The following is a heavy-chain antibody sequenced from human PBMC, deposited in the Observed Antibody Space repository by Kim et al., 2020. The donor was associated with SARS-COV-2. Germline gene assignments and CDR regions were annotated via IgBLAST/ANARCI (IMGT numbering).Heavy chain of an antibody. D-gene: IGHD3-9*01. CDR2: IYPGDSDT. J-gene: IGHJ4*02. CDR1: GYSFTSYW. V-gene: IGHV5-51*01. CDR3: ARQGYDILTGYQIDY. Sequence: GESLKISCKGSGYSFTSYWIGWVRQMPGKGLEWMGIIYPGDSDTRYSPSFQGQVTISADKSISTAYLQWSSLKASDTAMYYCARQGYDILTGYQIDYWGQGTLVTVSS.